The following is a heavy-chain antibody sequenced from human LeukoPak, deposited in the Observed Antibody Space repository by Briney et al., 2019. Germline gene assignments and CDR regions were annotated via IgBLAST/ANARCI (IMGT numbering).Heavy chain of an antibody. CDR3: ARLIVDTAMEDNWFDP. CDR1: GGSMNSYY. Sequence: SETLSLTCSVSGGSMNSYYWSWIRQSPAKGLEWIGYIYYSGSTNYNPSHKSRVTISVDTSKNQFSLKLSSVTAADTAVYYCARLIVDTAMEDNWFDPWGQGTLVTVSS. V-gene: IGHV4-59*01. D-gene: IGHD5-18*01. CDR2: IYYSGST. J-gene: IGHJ5*02.